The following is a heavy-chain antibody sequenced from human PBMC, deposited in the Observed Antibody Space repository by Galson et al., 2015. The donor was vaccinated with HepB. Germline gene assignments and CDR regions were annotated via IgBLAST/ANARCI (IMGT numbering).Heavy chain of an antibody. D-gene: IGHD6-19*01. CDR1: GFTFGSHA. CDR2: ISGPGGTT. Sequence: SLRLSCAASGFTFGSHAMSWVRQGPGKGLEWVSAISGPGGTTYFADSVKGRFGISRDNSKNTLFLQMNSLRVEDTAIYYCAKDLGITVAGDFDYWGQGTLVTVSS. CDR3: AKDLGITVAGDFDY. J-gene: IGHJ4*02. V-gene: IGHV3-23*01.